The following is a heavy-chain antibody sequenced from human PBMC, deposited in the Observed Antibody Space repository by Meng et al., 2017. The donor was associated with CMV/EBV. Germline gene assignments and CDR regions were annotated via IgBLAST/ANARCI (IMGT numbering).Heavy chain of an antibody. CDR1: GFTFSSYG. V-gene: IGHV3-73*01. Sequence: GESLKISCAASGFTFSSYGMHWVRQASGKGLEWVGRIRSKANSYATAYAASVKGRFTISRDDSKNTAYLQMNSLKTEDTAVYYCTRQVDSSSWYYYYYGMDVWGQGTTVTVSS. CDR3: TRQVDSSSWYYYYYGMDV. D-gene: IGHD6-6*01. J-gene: IGHJ6*02. CDR2: IRSKANSYAT.